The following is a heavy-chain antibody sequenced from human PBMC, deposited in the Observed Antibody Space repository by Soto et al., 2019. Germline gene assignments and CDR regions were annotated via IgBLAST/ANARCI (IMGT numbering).Heavy chain of an antibody. J-gene: IGHJ4*02. CDR1: GYTFTGYY. V-gene: IGHV1-2*02. D-gene: IGHD3-10*01. CDR3: ARGRGITMVRGVD. CDR2: INPNSGGT. Sequence: EASVKVSCKASGYTFTGYYMHWVRQAPGQGLEWMGWINPNSGGTNYAQKLQGRVTMTTDTSTSTAYMELRSLRSDDTAVYYCARGRGITMVRGVDWGQGTLVTAPQ.